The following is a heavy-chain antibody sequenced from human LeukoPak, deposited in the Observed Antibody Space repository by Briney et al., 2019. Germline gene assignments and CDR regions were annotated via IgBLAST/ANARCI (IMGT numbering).Heavy chain of an antibody. CDR3: ARAGSLYSYGYVWFDP. D-gene: IGHD5-18*01. CDR1: GGSISSGGYY. V-gene: IGHV4-31*03. J-gene: IGHJ5*02. Sequence: PSETLSLTCTVSGGSISSGGYYWSWIRQHPGKGLEWIGYIYYSGSTYYNPSLKSRVTISVDTSKNQFSLKLSSVTAADTAVYYCARAGSLYSYGYVWFDPWGQGTLVTVSS. CDR2: IYYSGST.